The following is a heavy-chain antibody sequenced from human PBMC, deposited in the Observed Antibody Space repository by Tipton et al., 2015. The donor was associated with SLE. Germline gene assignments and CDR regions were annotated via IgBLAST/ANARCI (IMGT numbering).Heavy chain of an antibody. CDR2: IRYDEINK. CDR3: AKDVIDRSTVTTWGNY. V-gene: IGHV3-30*02. J-gene: IGHJ4*02. Sequence: SLRLSCAASGFTFSSYGMHWVRQAPGKGLEWVAFIRYDEINKYYADSVKGRFTISRDNSKNTLYLQMNSLRAEDTGVYYCAKDVIDRSTVTTWGNYWGQGSLVTVSS. CDR1: GFTFSSYG. D-gene: IGHD4-17*01.